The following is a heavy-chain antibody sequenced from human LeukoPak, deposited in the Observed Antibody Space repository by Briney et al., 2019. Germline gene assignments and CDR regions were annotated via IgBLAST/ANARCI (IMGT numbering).Heavy chain of an antibody. Sequence: PGGSLRLSCAACGFTFSSYGMHWVRQAPGKGLEWVAVIWYDGSNKYYADSVKGRFTISRHNSKNKLYLQMNSPRAEDTAVYYCAKDVYYDFWSGYYKGLDYWGQGTLVTVSS. J-gene: IGHJ4*02. CDR1: GFTFSSYG. CDR2: IWYDGSNK. CDR3: AKDVYYDFWSGYYKGLDY. D-gene: IGHD3-3*01. V-gene: IGHV3-33*06.